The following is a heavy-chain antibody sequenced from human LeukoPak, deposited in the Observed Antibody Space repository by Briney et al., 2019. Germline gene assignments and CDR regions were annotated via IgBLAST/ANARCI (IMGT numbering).Heavy chain of an antibody. Sequence: GGSLRLSCAASGFTFSSYGMHWVRQAPGEGLEWVAFIRFDGSNKYYADSVKGRFTISRDNSKNTLYLQMNSLRAEDTAVYYCAKDKNVLCSITCRSESDYWGQGTLVTVSS. J-gene: IGHJ4*02. V-gene: IGHV3-30*02. D-gene: IGHD2-2*01. CDR1: GFTFSSYG. CDR2: IRFDGSNK. CDR3: AKDKNVLCSITCRSESDY.